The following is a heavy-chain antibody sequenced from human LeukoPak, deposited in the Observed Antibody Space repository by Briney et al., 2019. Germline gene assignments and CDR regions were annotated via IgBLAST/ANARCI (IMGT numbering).Heavy chain of an antibody. J-gene: IGHJ4*02. V-gene: IGHV4-61*02. CDR2: IYTSGST. CDR1: GGSIGSVNNY. D-gene: IGHD5-18*01. Sequence: SETLSLTCAVSGGSIGSVNNYWIWIRQPAGKGLEYIGRIYTSGSTNYNPSLKSRVTISLDRSKNQFSLELTSMTAADTAVYYCARAWRFTYGRFDYWGRGTLVTVSS. CDR3: ARAWRFTYGRFDY.